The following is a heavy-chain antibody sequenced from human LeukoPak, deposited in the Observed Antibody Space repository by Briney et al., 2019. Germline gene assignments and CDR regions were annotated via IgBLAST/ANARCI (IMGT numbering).Heavy chain of an antibody. D-gene: IGHD3-10*01. CDR3: ARDAERIRATEGLDI. J-gene: IGHJ3*02. CDR2: TYIDGTT. V-gene: IGHV3-66*01. CDR1: GFTITSNY. Sequence: QPGGCLRLSCAASGFTITSNYMSWVRQAPGKGLEWVSITYIDGTTYYADSVKGRFTISRDSSKNTLYVQMNSLRVEDTAIYYCARDAERIRATEGLDIWGQGTMVTVSS.